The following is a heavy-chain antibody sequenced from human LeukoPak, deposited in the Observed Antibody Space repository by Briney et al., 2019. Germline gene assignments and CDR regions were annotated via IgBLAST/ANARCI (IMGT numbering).Heavy chain of an antibody. CDR1: GGSISSNEFF. Sequence: SETLSLTCTVSGGSISSNEFFWGWIRQPPGKDLEWIANIFHTGSTFYNPSLKSRVTISVDTSSNQFSLKLHSVTAADTAVYSCARSYTGTHYGAFDVWGKGTTVTVSS. V-gene: IGHV4-39*01. CDR3: ARSYTGTHYGAFDV. D-gene: IGHD1-26*01. CDR2: IFHTGST. J-gene: IGHJ6*04.